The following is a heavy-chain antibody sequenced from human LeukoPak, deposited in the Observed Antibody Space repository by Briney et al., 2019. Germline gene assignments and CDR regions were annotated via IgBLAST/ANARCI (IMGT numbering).Heavy chain of an antibody. V-gene: IGHV2-5*01. Sequence: SGPTLVHPTPTLTLTCAFSGFSLSTSGVGVGWIRQPSGKALEWLALIYWNDDKRYSPSLKSRLTITKDTSKNQLVLTMTNMDPVDTATYYCAHTLRYLEWNTWFDPWGQGTLVTVSS. CDR1: GFSLSTSGVG. J-gene: IGHJ5*02. CDR2: IYWNDDK. CDR3: AHTLRYLEWNTWFDP. D-gene: IGHD3-3*01.